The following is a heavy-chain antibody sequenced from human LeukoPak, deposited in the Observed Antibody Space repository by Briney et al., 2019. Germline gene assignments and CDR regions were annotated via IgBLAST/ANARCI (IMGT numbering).Heavy chain of an antibody. Sequence: SQTLSLTCTVSGGSISSYYWSWIPPPPRKGLGRSGYVGHNGNTSYKSSIKSRVTISVETSRNQFSLRLNSVTAADTAVYYCARIGTRGMSAFYRRGDFYYMDVWGKRATVTVAS. J-gene: IGHJ6*03. V-gene: IGHV4-59*01. CDR1: GGSISSYY. CDR2: VGHNGNT. D-gene: IGHD3-3*01. CDR3: ARIGTRGMSAFYRRGDFYYMDV.